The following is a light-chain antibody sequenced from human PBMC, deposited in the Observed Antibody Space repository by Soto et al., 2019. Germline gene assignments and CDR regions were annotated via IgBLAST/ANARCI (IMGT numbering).Light chain of an antibody. CDR2: DNN. CDR3: GTWDTGLSGGV. J-gene: IGLJ2*01. CDR1: SSNIGNNY. Sequence: QSVLTQPPSVSAAPGQKVTISCSGSSSNIGNNYVSWYQQLPGTAPKLLIYDNNERPSGIPDRFSGSKSGTSATLDITGLQTGDEADYYCGTWDTGLSGGVFGGGTKLTVL. V-gene: IGLV1-51*01.